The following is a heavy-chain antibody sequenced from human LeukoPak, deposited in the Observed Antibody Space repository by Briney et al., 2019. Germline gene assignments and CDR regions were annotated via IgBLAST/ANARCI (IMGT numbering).Heavy chain of an antibody. CDR1: GYSFTSYW. V-gene: IGHV5-51*01. CDR3: ARVKYQLLGLVP. Sequence: PGESLKISCNGSGYSFTSYWIDLVRQMPGKGLEWMWIIYPGGSDTRYSPSFQGQVTISADKSISTAYLQWSSLKASDTAMYYCARVKYQLLGLVPWGQRTLVTLSS. CDR2: IYPGGSDT. D-gene: IGHD2-2*01. J-gene: IGHJ5*02.